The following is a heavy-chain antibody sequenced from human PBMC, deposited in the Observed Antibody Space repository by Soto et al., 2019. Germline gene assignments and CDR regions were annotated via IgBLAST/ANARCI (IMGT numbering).Heavy chain of an antibody. CDR3: ARDSSSWFKRIGWFDP. Sequence: SETLSLTCAVSGGSISSGGYSWSWIRQPPGKGLEWIGYIYHSGSTYYNPSLKSRVTISVDTSKNQFSLKLSSVTAADTAVYYCARDSSSWFKRIGWFDPWGQGTLVTVS. CDR2: IYHSGST. CDR1: GGSISSGGYS. V-gene: IGHV4-30-2*01. J-gene: IGHJ5*02. D-gene: IGHD6-13*01.